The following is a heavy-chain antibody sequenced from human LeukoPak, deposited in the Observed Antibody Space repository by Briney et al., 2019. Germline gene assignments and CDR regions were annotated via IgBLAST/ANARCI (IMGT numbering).Heavy chain of an antibody. J-gene: IGHJ4*02. D-gene: IGHD3-10*01. V-gene: IGHV1-69*05. CDR2: IIPIFGTA. Sequence: VASVKVSCKASGGTFSSYAISWVRQAPGQGVEWMGRIIPIFGTANYAQKFQGRVTITTDESTSTAYMELSSLRSEDTAVYYCARDFYGSGIPAEYYFDYWGQGTLVTVSS. CDR3: ARDFYGSGIPAEYYFDY. CDR1: GGTFSSYA.